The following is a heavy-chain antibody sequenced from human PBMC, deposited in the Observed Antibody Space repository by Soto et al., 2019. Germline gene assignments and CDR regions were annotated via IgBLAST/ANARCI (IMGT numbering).Heavy chain of an antibody. CDR2: TYYRSKWYN. CDR3: ARDPGRDYDFWSAYYYYYYMDV. Sequence: PSQTLSLTCAISGDSVSSNSAAWNWIRQSPSRGLEWLGRTYYRSKWYNDYAVSVKSRITINPDTSKNQFSLQLNSVTPEDTAVYYCARDPGRDYDFWSAYYYYYYMDVWGKGTTVTVSS. CDR1: GDSVSSNSAA. D-gene: IGHD3-3*01. V-gene: IGHV6-1*01. J-gene: IGHJ6*03.